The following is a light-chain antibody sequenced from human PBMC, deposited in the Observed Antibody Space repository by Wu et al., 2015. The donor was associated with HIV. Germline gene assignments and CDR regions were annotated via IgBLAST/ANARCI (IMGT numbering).Light chain of an antibody. CDR2: GAS. Sequence: EIVLTQSPGTLSLSPGERATLSCRASQRVRSSYLAWYQQKPGQAPRLLIYGASNRATGIPDRFSGSGSGTDFSLTISRLEPEDFAVYYCQQYGGSPQTFGRRDQGGNQT. CDR3: QQYGGSPQT. J-gene: IGKJ1*01. CDR1: QRVRSSY. V-gene: IGKV3-20*01.